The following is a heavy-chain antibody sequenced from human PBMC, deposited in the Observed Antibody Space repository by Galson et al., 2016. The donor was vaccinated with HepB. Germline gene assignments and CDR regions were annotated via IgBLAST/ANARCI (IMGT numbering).Heavy chain of an antibody. D-gene: IGHD1-26*01. V-gene: IGHV5-51*01. J-gene: IGHJ3*02. CDR3: ARGGGNYPDAFDI. Sequence: QSGAEVKKPGESLKISCKGSGYSFNSYWIAWVRQMPGKGLECMGIIYVGDSENRYSPSFQGQVTISADKSNSTAYLQWSSLKASDTAMYYCARGGGNYPDAFDIWGQGTMVTASS. CDR2: IYVGDSEN. CDR1: GYSFNSYW.